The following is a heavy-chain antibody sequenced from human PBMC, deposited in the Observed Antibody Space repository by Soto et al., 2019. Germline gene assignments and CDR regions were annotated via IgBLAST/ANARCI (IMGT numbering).Heavy chain of an antibody. J-gene: IGHJ4*02. V-gene: IGHV3-30*18. Sequence: PGGSLRLSCAASGFTFSSYGMHGVRQAPGKGLEWVAVISYDGSNKYYADSVKGRFTISRDNSKNTLYLQMNSLRAEDTAVYYCAEDRVVIPGTPDYWGQGTLVTVSS. CDR3: AEDRVVIPGTPDY. CDR1: GFTFSSYG. D-gene: IGHD3-3*01. CDR2: ISYDGSNK.